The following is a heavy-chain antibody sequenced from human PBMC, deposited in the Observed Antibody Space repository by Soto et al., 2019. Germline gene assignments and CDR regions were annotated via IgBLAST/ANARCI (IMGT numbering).Heavy chain of an antibody. V-gene: IGHV3-48*03. CDR2: ITSSGRTM. CDR3: ATDTGPI. Sequence: PGVSMRLSCAASGFTFSSFEMNWVRQAPGRGLEWIAFITSSGRTMSYADSVKGRFTISRDNAGNSLSLQMNSLRAEDTAFYYCATDTGPIWGQGTLVTVS. CDR1: GFTFSSFE. D-gene: IGHD2-8*02. J-gene: IGHJ4*02.